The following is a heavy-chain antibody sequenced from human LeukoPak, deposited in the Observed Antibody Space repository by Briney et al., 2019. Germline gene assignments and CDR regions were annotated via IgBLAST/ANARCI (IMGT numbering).Heavy chain of an antibody. V-gene: IGHV3-53*01. CDR1: GFTVSSNY. CDR2: IYSGGST. Sequence: GGSLRLSCAASGFTVSSNYMSWVRQAPGKGLEWVSVIYSGGSTYYADSVKGRFTISRDNSKNTLYLQMNSLRAEDTAVYYCARDLYCSSTSCYYGMDVWGQGTTVTVS. J-gene: IGHJ6*02. D-gene: IGHD2-2*01. CDR3: ARDLYCSSTSCYYGMDV.